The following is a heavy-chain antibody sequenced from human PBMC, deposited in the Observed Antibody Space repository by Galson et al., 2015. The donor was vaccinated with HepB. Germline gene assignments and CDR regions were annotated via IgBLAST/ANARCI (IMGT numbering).Heavy chain of an antibody. Sequence: SLRLSCAASGFTFTTYTMNWVRQAPGKGLEWVSSIHSTSSSISYADSVKGRFTISRDNAKNSLYLQMNSLRAEDTAVYYCTRQGGNRYFELWGRGTLVTVSS. CDR1: GFTFTTYT. D-gene: IGHD1/OR15-1a*01. CDR3: TRQGGNRYFEL. V-gene: IGHV3-21*01. CDR2: IHSTSSSI. J-gene: IGHJ2*01.